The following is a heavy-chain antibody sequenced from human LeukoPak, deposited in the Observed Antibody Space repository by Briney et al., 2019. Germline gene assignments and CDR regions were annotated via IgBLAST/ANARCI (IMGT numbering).Heavy chain of an antibody. J-gene: IGHJ3*02. CDR1: GDSISSYY. D-gene: IGHD5-24*01. V-gene: IGHV4-59*08. Sequence: SETLSLTRTVSGDSISSYYWSWIRQPPGKGLEWIGYIYYSGGTDYNPSLKSRVTISVDTSKNQFSLKLRSVTAADTAVYYCARHVTISGPYDASDIWGQGTMVTVSP. CDR2: IYYSGGT. CDR3: ARHVTISGPYDASDI.